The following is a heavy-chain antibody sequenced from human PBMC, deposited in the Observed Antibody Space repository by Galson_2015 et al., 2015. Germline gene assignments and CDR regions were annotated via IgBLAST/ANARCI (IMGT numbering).Heavy chain of an antibody. Sequence: SLRLSCAASGFTFSSYSMNWVRQAPGKGLEWVSSIRSSSSYIYYADSVKGRFTISRDNAKNSLYLQMNSLRAEDTAVYYCARVPTAIVGACEIWGQGTMVTVSS. CDR2: IRSSSSYI. J-gene: IGHJ3*02. D-gene: IGHD2-2*02. CDR1: GFTFSSYS. V-gene: IGHV3-21*01. CDR3: ARVPTAIVGACEI.